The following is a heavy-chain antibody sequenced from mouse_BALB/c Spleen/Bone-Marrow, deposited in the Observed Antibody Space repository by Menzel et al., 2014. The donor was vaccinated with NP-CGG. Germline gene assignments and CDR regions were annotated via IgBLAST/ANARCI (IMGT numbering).Heavy chain of an antibody. V-gene: IGHV3-8*02. CDR2: ISYSGST. J-gene: IGHJ2*01. D-gene: IGHD2-3*01. Sequence: EVQPQQSGPSLVKPSQTLSLTCSVTGDSIXSGYWNWIRKFPGNKLEYMGYISYSGSTYYNPSLKSRISITRDTSKNQYYLQLNSVTTEDTATYYCATYDGYCFDYWGQGTTLTVSS. CDR1: GDSIXSGY. CDR3: ATYDGYCFDY.